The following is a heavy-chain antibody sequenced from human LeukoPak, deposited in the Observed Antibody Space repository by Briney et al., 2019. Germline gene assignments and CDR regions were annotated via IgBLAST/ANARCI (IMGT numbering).Heavy chain of an antibody. CDR1: GYTFTSYG. CDR3: ARNPRYGSGSYYTSIDY. V-gene: IGHV1-18*01. D-gene: IGHD3-10*01. Sequence: GASVKVSCKASGYTFTSYGISWVRQAPEQGLEWMGWISAYNGNTNYAQKLQGRVTMTTDTSTSTAYMELRSLRSDDTAVYYCARNPRYGSGSYYTSIDYWGQGTLVTVSS. CDR2: ISAYNGNT. J-gene: IGHJ4*02.